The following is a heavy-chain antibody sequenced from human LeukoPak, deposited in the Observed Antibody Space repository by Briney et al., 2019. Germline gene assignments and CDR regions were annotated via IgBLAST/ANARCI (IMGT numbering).Heavy chain of an antibody. CDR1: GFTFSSYA. CDR3: ARAAGGVSGYDLYYFDY. V-gene: IGHV3-30*04. CDR2: ISYDGSNK. Sequence: GGSLRLSCAASGFTFSSYAMHWVRQAPGKGLEWVAVISYDGSNKYYADSVRGRFTISRDNAKRSLYLQMNSLRAEDTAVYYCARAAGGVSGYDLYYFDYWGQGALVTVSS. J-gene: IGHJ4*02. D-gene: IGHD5-12*01.